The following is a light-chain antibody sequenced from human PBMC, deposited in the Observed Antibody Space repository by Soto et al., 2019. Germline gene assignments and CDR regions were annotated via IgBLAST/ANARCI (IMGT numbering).Light chain of an antibody. CDR1: QSVSSSY. CDR3: QQRSNWPPT. J-gene: IGKJ5*01. V-gene: IGKV3D-20*02. Sequence: EFVLTKSPGTLSLYPGERATLSCMASQSVSSSYLAWYQQKPGQAPRLLIYGASSRATGIPDRFSGSGSGTDFTLNISNLEPEDFAVYYCQQRSNWPPTFGQGTRLEIK. CDR2: GAS.